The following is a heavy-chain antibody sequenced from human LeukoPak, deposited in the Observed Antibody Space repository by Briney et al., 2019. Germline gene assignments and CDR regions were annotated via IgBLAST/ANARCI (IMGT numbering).Heavy chain of an antibody. CDR1: GFTFSSYS. J-gene: IGHJ3*02. D-gene: IGHD3-22*01. CDR2: ISSSSSYI. CDR3: AREYPGYYYDSSGYYSLDAFDI. V-gene: IGHV3-21*01. Sequence: GGSLRLSCAASGFTFSSYSMNWVRQAPGKGLEWVSSISSSSSYIYYADSVKGRFTISRDNAKNSLYLQMNSLRAEDTAVYYCAREYPGYYYDSSGYYSLDAFDIWGQGTMVTVSS.